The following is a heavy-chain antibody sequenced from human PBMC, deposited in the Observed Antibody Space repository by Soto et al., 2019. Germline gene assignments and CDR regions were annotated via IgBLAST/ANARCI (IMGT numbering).Heavy chain of an antibody. Sequence: GGSLRLSCAASGFTFSSYSTAWVRQAPGEGLEWVSTINGSGGSTYYADSVKGRFTISRDNSKNTLYLQMNSLRAEDTAVYYCAKGPNYYDSSGYRDDYWGQGTLVTVSS. J-gene: IGHJ4*02. CDR3: AKGPNYYDSSGYRDDY. CDR2: INGSGGST. V-gene: IGHV3-23*01. CDR1: GFTFSSYS. D-gene: IGHD3-22*01.